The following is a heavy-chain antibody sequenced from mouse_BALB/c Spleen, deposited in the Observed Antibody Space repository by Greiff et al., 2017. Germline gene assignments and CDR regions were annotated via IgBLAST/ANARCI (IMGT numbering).Heavy chain of an antibody. CDR1: GFTFSDYY. Sequence: EVMLVESGGGLVKPGGSLKLSCAASGFTFSDYYMYWVRQTPEKRLEWVATISDGGSYTYYPDSVKGRFTISRDNAKNNLYLQMSSLKSEDTAMYYCARGGTTVANPFAYWGQGTLVTVSA. CDR2: ISDGGSYT. D-gene: IGHD1-1*01. J-gene: IGHJ3*01. V-gene: IGHV5-4*02. CDR3: ARGGTTVANPFAY.